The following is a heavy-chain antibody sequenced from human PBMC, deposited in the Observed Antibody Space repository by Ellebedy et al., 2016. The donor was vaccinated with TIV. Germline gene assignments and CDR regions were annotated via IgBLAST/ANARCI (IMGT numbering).Heavy chain of an antibody. Sequence: GESLKISCAASGFTFANYAMTWVRQVPGKGLEWFSSITGRDGRTSYTDSAKGRFTISRDNSKNTLFLQMNNLRVDDTAMYYCARDDALDGGYLDSWGQGTLVTVSS. CDR2: ITGRDGRT. J-gene: IGHJ4*02. CDR1: GFTFANYA. V-gene: IGHV3-23*01. CDR3: ARDDALDGGYLDS. D-gene: IGHD3-16*01.